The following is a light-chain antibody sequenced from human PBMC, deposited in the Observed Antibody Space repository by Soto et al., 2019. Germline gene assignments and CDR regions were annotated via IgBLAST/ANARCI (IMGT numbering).Light chain of an antibody. CDR1: QAVKFW. CDR2: AAS. J-gene: IGKJ3*01. Sequence: DILMTQSQSSVSASVGDRVTITCRASQAVKFWLAWYQQKPGRAPQLLISAASPLQSGVPSRFTGTGSGTDFTLTLTSLQSEDVATYFCLQTSYFPFTFGPGTRVDIK. V-gene: IGKV1-12*01. CDR3: LQTSYFPFT.